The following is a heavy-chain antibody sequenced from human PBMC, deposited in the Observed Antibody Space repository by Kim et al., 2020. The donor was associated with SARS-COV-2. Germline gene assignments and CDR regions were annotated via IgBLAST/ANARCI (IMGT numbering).Heavy chain of an antibody. CDR1: GGSISSYY. V-gene: IGHV4-59*13. J-gene: IGHJ5*02. Sequence: SETLSLTCTVSGGSISSYYWSWIRQPPGKGLEWIGYIYYSGSTNYNPSLKSRVTISVDTSKNQFSLKLSSVTAADTAVYYCGGEYYDLRSPFDPWGQGTLVTVSS. D-gene: IGHD3-3*01. CDR3: GGEYYDLRSPFDP. CDR2: IYYSGST.